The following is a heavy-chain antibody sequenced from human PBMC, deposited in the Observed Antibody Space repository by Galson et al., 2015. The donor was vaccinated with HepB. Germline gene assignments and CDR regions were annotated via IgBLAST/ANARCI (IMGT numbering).Heavy chain of an antibody. J-gene: IGHJ6*01. V-gene: IGHV3-49*04. CDR1: GFKFGDYA. CDR3: TLLQEHL. CDR2: IRNEMYGRIT. Sequence: SLRLSCAASGFKFGDYAMNWVRQAPGKGLEWVGIIRNEMYGRITDYATSIKDRFTISRDDSKNITYLQMNSLHQGPIGLPPGTLLQEHLWG.